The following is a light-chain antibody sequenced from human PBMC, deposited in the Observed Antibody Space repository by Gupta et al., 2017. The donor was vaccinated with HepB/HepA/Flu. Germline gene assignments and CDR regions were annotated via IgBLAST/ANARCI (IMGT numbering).Light chain of an antibody. CDR3: QQRHTYPLT. V-gene: IGKV1-9*01. CDR1: QDINNA. J-gene: IGKJ4*01. CDR2: GAS. Sequence: DTQLTQSPSFLSASIVDRVTITCRASQDINNALAWYQQKAGKAPKVLISGASTLESGVPSRFSGSGFGTEFTLTISSLQPEDFATYYCQQRHTYPLTFGGGTKVEIK.